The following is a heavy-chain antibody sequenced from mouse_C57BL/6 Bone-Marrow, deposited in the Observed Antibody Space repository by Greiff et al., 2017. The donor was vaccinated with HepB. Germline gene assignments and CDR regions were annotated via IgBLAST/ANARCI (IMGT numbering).Heavy chain of an antibody. J-gene: IGHJ4*01. CDR2: ISDGGSYT. V-gene: IGHV5-4*01. Sequence: EVKVVESGGGLVKPGGSLKLSCAASGFTFSSYAMSWVRQTPEKRLEWVATISDGGSYTYYPDNVKGRFTISRDNAKNNLYLQMSHLKSEDTAMYYCARDKLLYAMDYWGQGTSVTVSS. CDR3: ARDKLLYAMDY. CDR1: GFTFSSYA.